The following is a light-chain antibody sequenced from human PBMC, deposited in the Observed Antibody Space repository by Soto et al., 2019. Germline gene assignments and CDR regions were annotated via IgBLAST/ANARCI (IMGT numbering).Light chain of an antibody. CDR3: VSFTTSRSYV. V-gene: IGLV1-44*01. CDR1: SSNIGGRT. J-gene: IGLJ1*01. CDR2: NNN. Sequence: QSVLTQPPSASGTPGQRVTISCSGSSSNIGGRTVNWYQQLPGTAPKLLIYNNNQRPSGVPDRFSGSKSGTSASLAITGLQSEDEADYYCVSFTTSRSYVFGTGTKVTVL.